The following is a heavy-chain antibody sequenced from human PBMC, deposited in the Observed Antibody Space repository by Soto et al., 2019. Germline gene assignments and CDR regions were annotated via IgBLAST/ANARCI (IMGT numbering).Heavy chain of an antibody. J-gene: IGHJ4*02. V-gene: IGHV3-23*01. CDR2: ISGSGGST. Sequence: PGGSLRLSCAASGSTFSSYAMSWVRQAPGKGLEWVSVISGSGGSTYYADSVKGRFTISRDNSKNTLYLQMNSLRAEDTAVYYCAKGRVGYDFWSGHQGYFDYWGQGTLVTVSS. D-gene: IGHD3-3*01. CDR1: GSTFSSYA. CDR3: AKGRVGYDFWSGHQGYFDY.